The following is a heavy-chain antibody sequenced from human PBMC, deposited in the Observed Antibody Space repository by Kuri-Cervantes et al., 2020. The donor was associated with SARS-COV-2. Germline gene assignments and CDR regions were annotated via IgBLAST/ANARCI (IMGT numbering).Heavy chain of an antibody. CDR3: APRDY. V-gene: IGHV3-30*02. CDR2: IRYDGSNK. J-gene: IGHJ4*02. Sequence: LSLTCAASGFTFSSYGMHWVRQAPGKGLGWVAFIRYDGSNKYYADSVKGRFTISRDNSKKTLYLQMNSLRVEDTALYYCAPRDYWGQGILVTVSS. CDR1: GFTFSSYG.